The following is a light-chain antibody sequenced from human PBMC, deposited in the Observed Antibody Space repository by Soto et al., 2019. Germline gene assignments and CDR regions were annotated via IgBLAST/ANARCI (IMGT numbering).Light chain of an antibody. J-gene: IGKJ1*01. CDR1: QSVSSDY. CDR3: HQYGTSPRT. CDR2: GAS. V-gene: IGKV3-20*01. Sequence: EVVLTQSPDTLSLSPGERATLSCRASQSVSSDYLVWYQQKPGQAPRLLIYGASRRATGIPDGFSGSGSGTDFNLTVSRLAPEDFAVNYCHQYGTSPRTFGQGTKVDIK.